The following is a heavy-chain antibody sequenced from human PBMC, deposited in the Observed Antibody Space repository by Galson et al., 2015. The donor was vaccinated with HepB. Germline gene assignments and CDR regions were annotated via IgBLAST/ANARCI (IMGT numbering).Heavy chain of an antibody. CDR1: GYTFTSYA. V-gene: IGHV1-3*01. Sequence: SVKVSCKASGYTFTSYAMHWVRQAPGQRLEWMGWINAGNGNTKYSQKFQGRVTITRDTSASTAYMELSSLRSEDTAVYYCARVRVPAARIGRYSQRSVAFDIWGQGAMVTVSS. J-gene: IGHJ3*02. CDR3: ARVRVPAARIGRYSQRSVAFDI. CDR2: INAGNGNT. D-gene: IGHD2-2*01.